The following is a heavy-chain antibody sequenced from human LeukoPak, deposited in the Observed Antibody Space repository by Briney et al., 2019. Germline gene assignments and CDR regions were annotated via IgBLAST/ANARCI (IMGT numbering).Heavy chain of an antibody. CDR1: GFTFSSYS. D-gene: IGHD1-26*01. CDR3: AREVGPTDY. J-gene: IGHJ4*02. Sequence: PGGSLRLSCAASGFTFSSYSMNWVRQAPGKGLEWISYISHSSTTIYYADSVKGRFTISRDNAKNSLSLQMNSLRAEDTAVYYCAREVGPTDYWGQGTLVTVSS. CDR2: ISHSSTTI. V-gene: IGHV3-48*01.